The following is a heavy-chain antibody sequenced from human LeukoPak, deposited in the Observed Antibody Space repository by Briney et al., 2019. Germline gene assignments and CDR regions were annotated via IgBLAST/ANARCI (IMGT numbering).Heavy chain of an antibody. D-gene: IGHD6-19*01. CDR1: GFTFSASN. CDR3: AKTSPGEWLIDS. CDR2: IGGSSDPI. J-gene: IGHJ4*02. Sequence: PGGSLRVSCACSGFTFSASNMNWVRQAPGKGLEWLSYIGGSSDPIYYADSVRGRFTISRDNVRSSLYLQMSGLRNEDTAVYYCAKTSPGEWLIDSWGQGTLVTVSS. V-gene: IGHV3-48*02.